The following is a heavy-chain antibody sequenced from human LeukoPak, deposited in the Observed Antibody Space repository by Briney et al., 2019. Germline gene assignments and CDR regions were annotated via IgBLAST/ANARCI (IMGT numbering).Heavy chain of an antibody. V-gene: IGHV3-11*01. Sequence: GGSLRLSCAASGFTFSDCYMSWIRQAPGKGLEWVSYIGFSGSTIYYADSVRGRFTISRDNAKNSLYLQMNSLRAEDTAVYYCALGANYDFWSGPGRVNYWGQGTLVTVSS. CDR1: GFTFSDCY. CDR3: ALGANYDFWSGPGRVNY. CDR2: IGFSGSTI. D-gene: IGHD3-3*01. J-gene: IGHJ4*02.